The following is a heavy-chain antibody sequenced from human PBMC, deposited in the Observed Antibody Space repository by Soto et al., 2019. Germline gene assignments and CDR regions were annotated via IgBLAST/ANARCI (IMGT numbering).Heavy chain of an antibody. Sequence: SETLSLTCLVSGQYIKSNFWWAWVRQSPGKGLEWIGEIYHSGSAIYTPSLKNRVTLSLDESKNEFSLKMDSVTAADTAMYYCARHETLHGDYDYWGQGTPVTVSS. CDR2: IYHSGSA. CDR1: GQYIKSNFW. J-gene: IGHJ4*02. CDR3: ARHETLHGDYDY. D-gene: IGHD4-17*01. V-gene: IGHV4-4*02.